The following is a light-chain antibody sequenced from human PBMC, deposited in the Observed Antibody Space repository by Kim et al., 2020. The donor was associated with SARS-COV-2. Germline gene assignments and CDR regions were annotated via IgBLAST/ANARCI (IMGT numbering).Light chain of an antibody. CDR3: QAWDSSTVV. Sequence: SVSPGQTASITCSGDKLGDKYACWYQQKPGQPPMLVIYQDSKRPSGIPERFSGSNSGNTATLTISGTQAMDEADYYCQAWDSSTVVFGGGTQLTVL. J-gene: IGLJ2*01. CDR1: KLGDKY. V-gene: IGLV3-1*01. CDR2: QDS.